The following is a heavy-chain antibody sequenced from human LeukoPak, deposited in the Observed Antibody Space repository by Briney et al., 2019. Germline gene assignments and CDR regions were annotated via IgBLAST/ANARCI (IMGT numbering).Heavy chain of an antibody. V-gene: IGHV2-5*02. J-gene: IGHJ4*02. Sequence: GSGPTLVKLTQTLTLTCTFSGFSLSTTGGGVGWLRQPPGKALEWLALIYWDDDKRYSPSLKSRLTITKDTSKNQVVLTMTNMNPVDTATYDCAHGVLRFFHFDYGGQGTLVTVSS. CDR1: GFSLSTTGGG. CDR3: AHGVLRFFHFDY. D-gene: IGHD3-3*01. CDR2: IYWDDDK.